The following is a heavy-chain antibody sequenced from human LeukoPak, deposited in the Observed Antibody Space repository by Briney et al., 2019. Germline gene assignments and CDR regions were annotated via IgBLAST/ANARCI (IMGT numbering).Heavy chain of an antibody. J-gene: IGHJ4*02. Sequence: SETLSLTCVVYGGSFSGYFWSWIRQPPGKGLEWIGEITPSGSTNYSPSLKSRVSISIDTSKKELSLRLTSVTAADSAVYYCASSFYYDSRDYWGQGTLVTVSS. CDR3: ASSFYYDSRDY. CDR1: GGSFSGYF. CDR2: ITPSGST. V-gene: IGHV4-34*01. D-gene: IGHD3-22*01.